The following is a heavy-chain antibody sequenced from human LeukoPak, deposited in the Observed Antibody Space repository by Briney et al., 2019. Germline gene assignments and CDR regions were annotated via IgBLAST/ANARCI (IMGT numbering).Heavy chain of an antibody. V-gene: IGHV3-64*02. CDR3: ASGVGYSTGWYYFDY. Sequence: PGGSLRLSCAASGFSFNSYTIHWLRQAPEKGLEYVSAISGNGGSTYYADSVKGRFTISRDNSKNTLYLQMGSLRAEDMGVYYCASGVGYSTGWYYFDYWGQGTLVTVSS. D-gene: IGHD6-19*01. CDR1: GFSFNSYT. J-gene: IGHJ4*02. CDR2: ISGNGGST.